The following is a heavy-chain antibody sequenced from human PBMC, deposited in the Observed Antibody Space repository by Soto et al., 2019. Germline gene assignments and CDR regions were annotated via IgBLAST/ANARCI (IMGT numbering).Heavy chain of an antibody. V-gene: IGHV3-15*01. CDR3: TTETAIVKAHSGY. Sequence: PVGSLRLSCASSVCTFSNAWMSCVRQSPGKWLEWVGRIKSKTDGGTTDYAAPVKGRFTISRDDSKNTLYLQMNSLKTEDTAVYYCTTETAIVKAHSGYWGQGTLVIVSS. CDR1: VCTFSNAW. D-gene: IGHD5-18*01. J-gene: IGHJ4*02. CDR2: IKSKTDGGTT.